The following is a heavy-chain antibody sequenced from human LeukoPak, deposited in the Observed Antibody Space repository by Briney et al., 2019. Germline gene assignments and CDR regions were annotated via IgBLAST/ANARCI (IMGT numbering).Heavy chain of an antibody. CDR1: GGSISGYY. CDR2: IYSTGST. CDR3: AREGAVGVITLDDAFDI. Sequence: SETLSLTCTVSGGSISGYYWSWVRQSPEKGLESIGFIYSTGSTSYNPSLRSRVTISIDTSQNQFYLRLTSVTAADTAVYYCAREGAVGVITLDDAFDIWGQGTMVTVSS. V-gene: IGHV4-59*01. D-gene: IGHD3-16*02. J-gene: IGHJ3*02.